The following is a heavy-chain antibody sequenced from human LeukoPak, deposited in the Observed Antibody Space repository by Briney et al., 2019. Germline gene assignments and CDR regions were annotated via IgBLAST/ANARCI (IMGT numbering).Heavy chain of an antibody. Sequence: ASAKVSCKASGYTFTSYDINWVRQATGQGLEWMGWMNPNSGNTGYAQKFQGRVTITRNTPISTAYMELSSLRSEDTAMYYCATDYYGSGSYEIWGQGTMVTVSS. D-gene: IGHD3-10*01. CDR2: MNPNSGNT. V-gene: IGHV1-8*01. J-gene: IGHJ3*02. CDR1: GYTFTSYD. CDR3: ATDYYGSGSYEI.